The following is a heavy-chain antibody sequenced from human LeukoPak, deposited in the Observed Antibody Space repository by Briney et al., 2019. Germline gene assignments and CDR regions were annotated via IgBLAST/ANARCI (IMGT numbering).Heavy chain of an antibody. CDR2: IIPIFGTA. D-gene: IGHD3-3*01. CDR1: GGTFISYA. J-gene: IGHJ5*02. CDR3: ARDQRSYYDFWSGYQWFDP. V-gene: IGHV1-69*13. Sequence: ASVKVSCKASGGTFISYAISWVRQAPGQGLEWMGGIIPIFGTANYAQKFQGRVTITADESTSTAYMELSSLRSEDTAVYHCARDQRSYYDFWSGYQWFDPWGQGTLVTVSS.